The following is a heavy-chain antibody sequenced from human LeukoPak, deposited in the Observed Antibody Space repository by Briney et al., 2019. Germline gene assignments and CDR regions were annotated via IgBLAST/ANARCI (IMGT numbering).Heavy chain of an antibody. CDR3: ARDRTLSSWYDGLNWFDP. CDR2: ISSSSSYI. D-gene: IGHD6-13*01. V-gene: IGHV3-21*01. J-gene: IGHJ5*02. Sequence: GGTLRLSCAASGFTFSTYSMNWVRQAPGKGLEWVSSISSSSSYIYYADSVKGRFTISRDNAKNSLYLQMNSLRAEDTAVYYCARDRTLSSWYDGLNWFDPWGQGTLVTVSS. CDR1: GFTFSTYS.